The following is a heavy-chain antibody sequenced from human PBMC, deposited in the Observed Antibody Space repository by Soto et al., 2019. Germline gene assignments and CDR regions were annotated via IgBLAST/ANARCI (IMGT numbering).Heavy chain of an antibody. CDR1: GFSLSKYS. CDR2: ILPIFGTA. J-gene: IGHJ6*02. CDR3: ARASTLTVHCGSVSCPRMDV. V-gene: IGHV1-69*06. D-gene: IGHD2-2*01. Sequence: PGGSLRLSCAVSGFSLSKYSMNWVRQAPGQGLEWMGGILPIFGTANYARKFQGRVTITADRSTSTAYMELSSLRSEDTAVYYCARASTLTVHCGSVSCPRMDVWGQGTTVTVSS.